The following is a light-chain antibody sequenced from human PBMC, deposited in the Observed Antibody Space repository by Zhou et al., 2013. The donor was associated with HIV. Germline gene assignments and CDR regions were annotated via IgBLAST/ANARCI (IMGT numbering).Light chain of an antibody. Sequence: EIVLTQSPATLSLSPGERATLSCRASQSVSSYLAWYQQKPGQAPRLLIYDASNRATGIPARFSGSGSGTDFTLTISSLEPEDFAVYYCQQRSNWPSTFGGGTKVGDQT. CDR2: DAS. CDR3: QQRSNWPST. V-gene: IGKV3-11*01. CDR1: QSVSSY. J-gene: IGKJ4*01.